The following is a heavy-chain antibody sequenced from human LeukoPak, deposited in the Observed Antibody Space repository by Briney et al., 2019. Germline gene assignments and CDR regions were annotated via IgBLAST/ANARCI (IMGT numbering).Heavy chain of an antibody. CDR1: GGSISNKY. D-gene: IGHD3-10*01. J-gene: IGHJ4*02. Sequence: SETLSLTCTVSGGSISNKYWSWIRQPPGKGLEWIGYIYYSGSTNYNPSLKSRVTISVDTSKNQFSLKLSSVTAADTAVYYCAGLGFGELRIDYWGQGTLVTVSS. V-gene: IGHV4-59*01. CDR3: AGLGFGELRIDY. CDR2: IYYSGST.